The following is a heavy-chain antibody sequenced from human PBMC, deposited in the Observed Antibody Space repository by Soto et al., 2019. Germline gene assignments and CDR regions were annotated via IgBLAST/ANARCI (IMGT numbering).Heavy chain of an antibody. CDR2: IYYSGST. J-gene: IGHJ5*02. CDR3: ARRLYGNWFDP. CDR1: GGSISSSSYY. D-gene: IGHD2-8*01. V-gene: IGHV4-39*01. Sequence: SETLSLTCTVSGGSISSSSYYWGWIRQPPGKGLEWIGSIYYSGSTYYNPSLKSRVTISVDTSKNQFSLKLSSVTAADTAVYYCARRLYGNWFDPWGQETLVTV.